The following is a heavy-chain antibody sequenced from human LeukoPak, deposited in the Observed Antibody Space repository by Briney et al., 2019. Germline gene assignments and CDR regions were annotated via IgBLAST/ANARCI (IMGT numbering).Heavy chain of an antibody. CDR1: GGSISSYY. Sequence: SETLSLTCTVSGGSISSYYWSWIRQPAGKGLEWIGRIYTSGSTNYNPSLKSRVTMSVDTSKNQFSLKLSSVTAADTAVYYCARESQFVVVPAAFDYWGQGTLVTVSS. D-gene: IGHD2-2*01. CDR3: ARESQFVVVPAAFDY. J-gene: IGHJ4*02. CDR2: IYTSGST. V-gene: IGHV4-4*07.